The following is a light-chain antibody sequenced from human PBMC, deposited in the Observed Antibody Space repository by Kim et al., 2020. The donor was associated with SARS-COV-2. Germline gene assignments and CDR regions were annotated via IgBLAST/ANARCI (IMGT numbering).Light chain of an antibody. Sequence: EIVLTQSPATLSLSPGERATLFCRASQSVSSNYLAWYQQTPGLPPRLLIYDASSRATGIPDRFSGSGSGTAFTLTINGLQPEDFAVYYCQQYGSLPGTFGQGTKVDIK. V-gene: IGKV3D-20*01. CDR1: QSVSSNY. J-gene: IGKJ1*01. CDR2: DAS. CDR3: QQYGSLPGT.